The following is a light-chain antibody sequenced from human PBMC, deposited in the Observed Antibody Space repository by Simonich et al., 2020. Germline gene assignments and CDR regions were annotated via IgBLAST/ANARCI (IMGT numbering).Light chain of an antibody. CDR1: QSVRSN. Sequence: EIVLTQSPATLSLSPGERATLSCRASQSVRSNLAWYQQKPGQAPRLLIYYASNRATGIPARFSGSGSGTDFTLTISSLEPEDFAVYYCQQRSNWPLTFGGGTKVEIK. V-gene: IGKV3-11*01. CDR3: QQRSNWPLT. J-gene: IGKJ4*01. CDR2: YAS.